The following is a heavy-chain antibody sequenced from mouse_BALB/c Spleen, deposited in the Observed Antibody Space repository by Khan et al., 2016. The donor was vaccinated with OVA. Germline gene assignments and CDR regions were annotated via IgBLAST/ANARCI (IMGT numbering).Heavy chain of an antibody. CDR1: GYTFTDFT. CDR2: ISSYYGDA. D-gene: IGHD2-14*01. CDR3: ARGGGGGRFAY. V-gene: IGHV1S137*01. Sequence: QVQLKQSGAELVRPGVSVKISCKGSGYTFTDFTVHWVKQSHVKSLEWIGVISSYYGDATYNQNFKDKATLTVDKSSSTAYMELARLTSEDSASHCRARGGGGGRFAYWGQGTLVTVSA. J-gene: IGHJ3*01.